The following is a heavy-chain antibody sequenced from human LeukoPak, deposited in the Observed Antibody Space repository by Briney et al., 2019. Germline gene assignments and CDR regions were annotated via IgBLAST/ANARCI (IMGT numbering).Heavy chain of an antibody. V-gene: IGHV2-5*01. D-gene: IGHD7-27*01. Sequence: SGPTLVNPTQTLTLTCTFSGFSLSTSGVGVGWIRQPPGKALEWLALIHWNSNEFYSPSLKSRLTITKDTSKDQVVFTMTNMDPVDTATYYCARDLNWGIDYWGQGTLVTVSS. CDR2: IHWNSNE. CDR3: ARDLNWGIDY. J-gene: IGHJ4*02. CDR1: GFSLSTSGVG.